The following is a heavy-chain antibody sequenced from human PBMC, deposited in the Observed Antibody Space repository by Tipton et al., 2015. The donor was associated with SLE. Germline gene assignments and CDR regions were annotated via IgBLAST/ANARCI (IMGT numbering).Heavy chain of an antibody. Sequence: GLVKPSETLSLTCAVYGGSFSAYYWNWIRQPPGKGLEWTGKIHHSGSTNYNPSLKSRVTISVDTSKNQFSLKVSSVTAADTAVYYCARGDGDYFDYWGQGTLVTVSS. D-gene: IGHD4-17*01. CDR1: GGSFSAYY. CDR2: IHHSGST. CDR3: ARGDGDYFDY. V-gene: IGHV4-34*01. J-gene: IGHJ4*02.